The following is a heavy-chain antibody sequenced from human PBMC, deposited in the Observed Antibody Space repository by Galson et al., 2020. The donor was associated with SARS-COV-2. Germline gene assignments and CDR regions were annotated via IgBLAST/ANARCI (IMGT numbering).Heavy chain of an antibody. Sequence: SETLSLTCAVYGGSFSGYYWSWIRQPPGKGLEWIGEINHSGSTNYNPSLKSRVTISVDTSKNQFSLKLSSVTAADTAVYYCARGFMITFGGVVTYYYYYGMDVWGQGTTVTVPS. CDR1: GGSFSGYY. D-gene: IGHD3-16*01. V-gene: IGHV4-34*01. CDR3: ARGFMITFGGVVTYYYYYGMDV. J-gene: IGHJ6*02. CDR2: INHSGST.